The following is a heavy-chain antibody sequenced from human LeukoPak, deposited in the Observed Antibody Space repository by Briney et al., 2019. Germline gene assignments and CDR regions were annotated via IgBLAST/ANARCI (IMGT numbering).Heavy chain of an antibody. CDR3: AREGLDILTGYIDY. CDR2: IIPILGIA. J-gene: IGHJ4*02. V-gene: IGHV1-69*04. D-gene: IGHD3-9*01. Sequence: SVKVSCKASGGTFSSYAISWVRQAPGQGLEWMGRIIPILGIANYAQKFQGRVTITADKSTSTAYMELSSLRSEDTAVYYCAREGLDILTGYIDYWGQGTLVTVSS. CDR1: GGTFSSYA.